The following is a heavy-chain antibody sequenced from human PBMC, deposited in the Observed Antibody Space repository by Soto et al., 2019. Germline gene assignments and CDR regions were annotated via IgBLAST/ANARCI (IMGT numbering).Heavy chain of an antibody. CDR2: IYYRGIT. J-gene: IGHJ6*02. CDR1: GDSISGGYDS. V-gene: IGHV4-30-4*01. CDR3: ARDWGVRSSTSCYDYYGIDV. D-gene: IGHD2-2*01. Sequence: TLLLTCTVAGDSISGGYDSWSWIRQPQGNALVWIGYIYYRGITYYNPSLRSRVTVSVDTSKNQFSLKLSSVTAADTAVYYCARDWGVRSSTSCYDYYGIDVWGQGTTVPVS.